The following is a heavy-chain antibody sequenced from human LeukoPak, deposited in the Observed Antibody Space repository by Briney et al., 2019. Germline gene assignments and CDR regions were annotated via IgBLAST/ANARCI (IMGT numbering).Heavy chain of an antibody. J-gene: IGHJ5*02. Sequence: SVKVSCKASGYTFTSYYMHWVRQAPGQGLEWMGGIIPIFGKANYAQKFQGRVTITADESTSTAYMELSSLRSEDTAVYYCARVAGGRYCSSTSCYMRGWFDPWGQGTLVTVSS. CDR3: ARVAGGRYCSSTSCYMRGWFDP. D-gene: IGHD2-2*02. V-gene: IGHV1-69*13. CDR2: IIPIFGKA. CDR1: GYTFTSYY.